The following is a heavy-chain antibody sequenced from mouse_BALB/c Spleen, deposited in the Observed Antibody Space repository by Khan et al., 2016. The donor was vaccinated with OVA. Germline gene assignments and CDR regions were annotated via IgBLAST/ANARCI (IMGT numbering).Heavy chain of an antibody. V-gene: IGHV1-54*01. CDR2: INPGSGGN. D-gene: IGHD2-10*01. J-gene: IGHJ4*01. Sequence: QVQLQQSGAELVRPGTSVKVSCKASGYAFTNYLIEWIKQRPGQGLEWIGVINPGSGGNNYNEKFKGKATLTADKSFSTAYMQRSSLTSAVSAVYSCAGKNTAYYGNDYTMDYWCQGTSVTVSS. CDR3: AGKNTAYYGNDYTMDY. CDR1: GYAFTNYL.